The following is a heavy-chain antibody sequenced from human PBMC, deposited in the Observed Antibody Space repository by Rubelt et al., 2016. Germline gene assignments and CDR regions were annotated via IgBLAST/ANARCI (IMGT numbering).Heavy chain of an antibody. CDR2: IYYSGST. CDR3: ARDLRGKVDY. J-gene: IGHJ4*02. Sequence: QLQLQESGPGLVKPSETLSLTCTVSGGSISSSSYYWGWIRQPPGKGLEWIGSIYYSGSTYYNQSLKSRVTISVDTSKNQFSLKLSSVTAADTAVYYCARDLRGKVDYWGQGTLVTVSS. CDR1: GGSISSSSYY. V-gene: IGHV4-39*02. D-gene: IGHD4-23*01.